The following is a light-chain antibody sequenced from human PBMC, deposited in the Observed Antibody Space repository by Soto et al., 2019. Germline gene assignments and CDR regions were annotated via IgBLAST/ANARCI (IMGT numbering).Light chain of an antibody. CDR2: LNSDGSH. V-gene: IGLV4-69*01. CDR3: QTRKV. Sequence: QSVLTQSPSASASLGASVKLTCTLSSGHSSYAIAWHQQQPEKGPRYLMKLNSDGSHSKGDGIPDRFSGSSSGAERYLTISSLQSEDEADYYCQTRKVFGTGTKLTVL. CDR1: SGHSSYA. J-gene: IGLJ1*01.